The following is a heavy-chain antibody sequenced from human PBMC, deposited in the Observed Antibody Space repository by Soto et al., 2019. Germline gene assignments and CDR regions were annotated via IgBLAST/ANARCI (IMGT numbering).Heavy chain of an antibody. D-gene: IGHD3-10*01. V-gene: IGHV3-64*01. CDR3: ARDATPTAWFGEFHD. J-gene: IGHJ4*02. CDR1: GFTFSSYA. CDR2: ISSNGGST. Sequence: EVQLVESGGGLVQPGGSLRLSCAASGFTFSSYAMHWVRQAPGKGLEYVSAISSNGGSTYYANSVKGRFTISRDNSKNTLYLQMGSLRAEDMAVYYCARDATPTAWFGEFHDWGLGTLVTVSS.